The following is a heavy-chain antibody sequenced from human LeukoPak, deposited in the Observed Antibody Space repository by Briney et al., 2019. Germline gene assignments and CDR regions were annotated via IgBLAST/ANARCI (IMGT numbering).Heavy chain of an antibody. D-gene: IGHD3-9*01. V-gene: IGHV3-23*01. CDR2: LSGSGGSP. CDR3: AKDDILTGYGYFDL. Sequence: GGSLRHSCAASGFTFSCYAMSWVRQARGKGLEWVSALSGSGGSPYYADSVKGRFTISRDNSKNTLYLQMSSLRAEDTAVYYCAKDDILTGYGYFDLWGRGTLVTVSS. CDR1: GFTFSCYA. J-gene: IGHJ2*01.